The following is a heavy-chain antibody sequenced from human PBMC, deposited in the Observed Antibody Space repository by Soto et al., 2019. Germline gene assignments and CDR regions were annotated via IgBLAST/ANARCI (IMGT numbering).Heavy chain of an antibody. V-gene: IGHV3-23*01. Sequence: DVQLLESGGGLVQPGGSLKLSCVASGFSFNKYAMIWVRQAPGKGQEWVSGITGSGSSIQYTASVKGRFTISRDNSKNTLYLQMNSLRAEDTAVYYCAKDLPALRRDYDFWSGLTSPGGSDYWGQGTLVTVSS. CDR3: AKDLPALRRDYDFWSGLTSPGGSDY. D-gene: IGHD3-3*01. CDR1: GFSFNKYA. CDR2: ITGSGSSI. J-gene: IGHJ4*02.